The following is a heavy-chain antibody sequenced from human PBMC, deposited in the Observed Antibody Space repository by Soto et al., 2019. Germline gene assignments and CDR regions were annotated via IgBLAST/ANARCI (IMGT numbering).Heavy chain of an antibody. CDR2: IGPYHGNT. CDR1: GYTFSNYG. D-gene: IGHD3-16*01. Sequence: QVQLVQSGAEARKPGASVKVSCKATGYTFSNYGVSWVRQGPGQGLEWVGWIGPYHGNTNYAEKFKGRVTLTTDTSTTTAYMELTSLRSDDTAVYYCARDRDAFYTHWGQGTLVTVSS. J-gene: IGHJ4*02. V-gene: IGHV1-18*01. CDR3: ARDRDAFYTH.